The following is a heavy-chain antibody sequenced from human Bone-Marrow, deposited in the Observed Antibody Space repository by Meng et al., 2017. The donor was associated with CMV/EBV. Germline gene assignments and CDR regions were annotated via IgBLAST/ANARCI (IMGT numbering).Heavy chain of an antibody. Sequence: GESLKISCAASGFTFSSFGMHWVRQAPGEGLEWVAFIRYDGSDKYYADSVKGRFTISRDNSKNTLHLQMNSLRAEDSAVYYCAKDMFRYYFDYWGQGTLVTVSS. J-gene: IGHJ4*02. D-gene: IGHD3-10*02. V-gene: IGHV3-30*02. CDR2: IRYDGSDK. CDR1: GFTFSSFG. CDR3: AKDMFRYYFDY.